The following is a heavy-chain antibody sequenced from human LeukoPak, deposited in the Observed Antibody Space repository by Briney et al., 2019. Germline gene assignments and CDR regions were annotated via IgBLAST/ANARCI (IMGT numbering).Heavy chain of an antibody. V-gene: IGHV1-18*01. CDR3: ARDRLTVAGTTSFDY. Sequence: ASEKVSCKASGYTFTSYGISWVRQAPGQGLEWMGWISAYNGNTNYAQKLQGRVTMTTDTSTSTAYMELRSLRSDDTAVYYCARDRLTVAGTTSFDYWGQGTLVTVSS. D-gene: IGHD1-7*01. J-gene: IGHJ4*02. CDR2: ISAYNGNT. CDR1: GYTFTSYG.